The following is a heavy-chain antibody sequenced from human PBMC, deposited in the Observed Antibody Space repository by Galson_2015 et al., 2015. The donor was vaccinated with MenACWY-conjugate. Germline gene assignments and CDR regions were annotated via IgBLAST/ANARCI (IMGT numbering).Heavy chain of an antibody. CDR1: KFTFSDFA. J-gene: IGHJ6*03. D-gene: IGHD3-10*01. V-gene: IGHV3-23*01. CDR3: AKVGVLRGFYSSFYMDV. CDR2: ISGSGGTT. Sequence: SLRLSCAASKFTFSDFAMTWVRQAPGKGLECVSGISGSGGTTYYANSVKGRFTISRDNSNNTLYLQMNTLRAEDTAVYYCAKVGVLRGFYSSFYMDVWGQGTMVTVSS.